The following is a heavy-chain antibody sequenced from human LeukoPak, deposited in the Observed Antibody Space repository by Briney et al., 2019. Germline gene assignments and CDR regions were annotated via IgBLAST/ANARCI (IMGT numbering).Heavy chain of an antibody. CDR3: ARGDGYNFFDY. CDR1: GFTFSSYT. J-gene: IGHJ4*02. D-gene: IGHD5-24*01. CDR2: FYVGGAT. V-gene: IGHV3-53*01. Sequence: GGSLRLSCAASGFTFSSYTMNWVRQAPGKGLEWVSVFYVGGATYYADSVKGRFTISRDNSENTLYLQMKSLRAEDTAVYYCARGDGYNFFDYWGQGTLVTVSS.